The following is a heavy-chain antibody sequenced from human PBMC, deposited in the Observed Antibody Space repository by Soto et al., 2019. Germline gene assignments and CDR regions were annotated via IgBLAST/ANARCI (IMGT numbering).Heavy chain of an antibody. J-gene: IGHJ5*02. CDR2: ISAYNGNT. D-gene: IGHD6-13*01. Sequence: ASVKVSCKASGYTFTSYGISWVRQAPGQGLEWMGWISAYNGNTNYAQKLQGRVTMTTDTSTSTAYMELRSLRSDDTAVYYCAREYSSSWYGSNWFDPWGQGTLVTVSS. CDR3: AREYSSSWYGSNWFDP. V-gene: IGHV1-18*01. CDR1: GYTFTSYG.